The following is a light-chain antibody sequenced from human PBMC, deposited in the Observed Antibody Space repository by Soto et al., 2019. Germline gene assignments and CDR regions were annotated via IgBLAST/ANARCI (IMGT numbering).Light chain of an antibody. J-gene: IGLJ2*01. CDR2: EGS. Sequence: QSALTQPASVSGSPGQSITISCTGTSSDVGSYNLVSWYQQHPVKAPKLMIYEGSKRPSGVSNRFSGSESVNTASLTISGLQAEDEADYYCCSYARSATLFGGGTTLTLL. V-gene: IGLV2-23*01. CDR3: CSYARSATL. CDR1: SSDVGSYNL.